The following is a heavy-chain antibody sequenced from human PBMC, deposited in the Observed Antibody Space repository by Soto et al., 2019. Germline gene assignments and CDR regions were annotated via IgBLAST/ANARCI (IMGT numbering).Heavy chain of an antibody. J-gene: IGHJ6*01. CDR1: GGTFSTYA. CDR2: IIPMFATA. CDR3: ARVLRQQLVTCYYHGIDV. D-gene: IGHD6-13*01. V-gene: IGHV1-69*12. Sequence: QVQLVQSGAEVKKPGSSVKVSCTASGGTFSTYAISWVRQAPGLGLEWMGGIIPMFATAHYAQSFQARVTITADESTSTAYMERSSLRSEDTALYYCARVLRQQLVTCYYHGIDVWGQGTTVTGSS.